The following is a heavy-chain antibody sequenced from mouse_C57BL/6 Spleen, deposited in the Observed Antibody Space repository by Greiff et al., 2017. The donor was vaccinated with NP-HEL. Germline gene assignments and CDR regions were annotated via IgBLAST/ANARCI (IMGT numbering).Heavy chain of an antibody. CDR1: GYAFSSYW. CDR3: ARGDYYGSSYVAWFAY. D-gene: IGHD1-1*01. CDR2: IYPGDGDT. V-gene: IGHV1-80*01. Sequence: QVQLQQSGAELVKPGASVKISCKASGYAFSSYWMNWVKQRPGKGLEWIGQIYPGDGDTNYNGKFKGKATLTADKSSSTAYMQLSSLTSEDSAVYFCARGDYYGSSYVAWFAYWGQGTLVTVSA. J-gene: IGHJ3*01.